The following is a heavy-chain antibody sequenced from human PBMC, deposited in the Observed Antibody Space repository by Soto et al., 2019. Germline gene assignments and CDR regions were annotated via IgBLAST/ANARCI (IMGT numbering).Heavy chain of an antibody. J-gene: IGHJ4*02. D-gene: IGHD3-16*01. CDR3: ARDSRLGFHGY. CDR1: GGSIDSYY. CDR2: IYYSGST. Sequence: PSDTLSLTCIVSGGSIDSYYWSWIRQPPGKGLEWIGYIYYSGSTNYNPSLKSRVTISVDTSKNQFSLNLNSVTAADTAVYYCARDSRLGFHGYWGQGTLVTSPQ. V-gene: IGHV4-59*01.